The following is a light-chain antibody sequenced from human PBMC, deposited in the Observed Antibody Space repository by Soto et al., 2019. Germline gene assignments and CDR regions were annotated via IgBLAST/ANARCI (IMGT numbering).Light chain of an antibody. CDR2: EGS. Sequence: QSALTQPASVSGSPGQSITISCTGISSDVGSYNLVSWYQQHPGKAPKVMIYEGSKRPSGVSSRFSGSQSGNTASLTISGLQDEEEVDYYSCSYAGGSALNYVFGTVTKVTVL. CDR1: SSDVGSYNL. V-gene: IGLV2-23*01. J-gene: IGLJ1*01. CDR3: CSYAGGSALNYV.